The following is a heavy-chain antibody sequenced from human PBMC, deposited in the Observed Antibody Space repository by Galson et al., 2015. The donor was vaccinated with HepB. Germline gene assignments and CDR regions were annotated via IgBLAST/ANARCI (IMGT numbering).Heavy chain of an antibody. CDR1: GGTFSSYA. Sequence: SVKVSCKASGGTFSSYAISWVRQAPGQGLEWMGGIIPIFGTANYAQKFQGRVTITADESTSTAYMELSSLRSEDTAVYYCARDIRYYDFWSEPNWFDPWGQGTLVTVSS. D-gene: IGHD3-3*01. J-gene: IGHJ5*02. V-gene: IGHV1-69*13. CDR2: IIPIFGTA. CDR3: ARDIRYYDFWSEPNWFDP.